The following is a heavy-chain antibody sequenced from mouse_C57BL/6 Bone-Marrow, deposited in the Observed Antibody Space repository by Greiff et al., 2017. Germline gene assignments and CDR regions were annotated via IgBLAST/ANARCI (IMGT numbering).Heavy chain of an antibody. V-gene: IGHV5-9-1*02. CDR1: GFTFSSYA. J-gene: IGHJ1*03. Sequence: EVHLVESGEGLVKPGGSLKLSCAASGFTFSSYAMSWVRQTPEKRLEWVAYISSGGDYIYYADTVKGRFTISRDNARNTLYLQMSSLKSEDTAMYYCTRERGNYEYFDVWGTGTTVTVSS. D-gene: IGHD2-1*01. CDR2: ISSGGDYI. CDR3: TRERGNYEYFDV.